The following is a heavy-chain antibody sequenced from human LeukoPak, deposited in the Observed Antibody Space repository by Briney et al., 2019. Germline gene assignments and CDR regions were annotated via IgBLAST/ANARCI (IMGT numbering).Heavy chain of an antibody. CDR2: IIPIFGTA. CDR3: ARTIHSNYYGSGSNAFDI. V-gene: IGHV1-69*01. D-gene: IGHD3-10*01. Sequence: SVKVSYKASGGTFSSYAISWVRQAPGQGLEWMGGIIPIFGTANYAQKFQGRVTITADESTSTAYMELSSLRSEDTAVYYCARTIHSNYYGSGSNAFDIWGQGTMVTVSS. CDR1: GGTFSSYA. J-gene: IGHJ3*02.